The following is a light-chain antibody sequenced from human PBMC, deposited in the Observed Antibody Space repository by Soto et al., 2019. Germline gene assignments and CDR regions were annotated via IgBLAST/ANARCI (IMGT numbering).Light chain of an antibody. CDR1: SSNIGAGYD. Sequence: SALTQPPSVSGAPGQRVTISCTGTSSNIGAGYDVHWYQQFPGTAPKLLIYGNRNRPSGVPDRFSGSKSGTSASLAITGLQAEDEATYYCQSCDSSLSGSGVFGTGTKVTVL. V-gene: IGLV1-40*01. CDR2: GNR. J-gene: IGLJ1*01. CDR3: QSCDSSLSGSGV.